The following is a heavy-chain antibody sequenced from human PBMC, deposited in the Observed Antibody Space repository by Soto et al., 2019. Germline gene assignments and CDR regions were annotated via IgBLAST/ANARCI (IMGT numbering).Heavy chain of an antibody. V-gene: IGHV2-5*02. Sequence: QITLKESGPTLVKPTQTLTLTCTFSGFSFSVNGVAVGWIRQPPGQALEWLALIYWDDDQRYNPSLKDRLTITKDTSRNQVVLTITNMVPVDTATYYCAHKRDVSRGFKYWGQGTLVTVSS. CDR1: GFSFSVNGVA. CDR2: IYWDDDQ. D-gene: IGHD3-10*01. J-gene: IGHJ4*02. CDR3: AHKRDVSRGFKY.